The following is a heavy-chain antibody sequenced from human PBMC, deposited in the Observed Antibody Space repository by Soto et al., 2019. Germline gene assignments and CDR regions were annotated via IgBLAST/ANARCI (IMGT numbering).Heavy chain of an antibody. V-gene: IGHV3-53*01. CDR2: IYSGGST. J-gene: IGHJ6*02. CDR3: ARTRRDGYNHYYYYGMDV. CDR1: GFTVSSNY. Sequence: EVQLLESGGGLVQPGGSLRLSCAASGFTVSSNYMSWVRQAPGKGLEWVSVIYSGGSTYYADSVKGRFTISRDNSKNTLYLQMNSLRAEDTAVYYCARTRRDGYNHYYYYGMDVWGQGTTVTVSS. D-gene: IGHD5-12*01.